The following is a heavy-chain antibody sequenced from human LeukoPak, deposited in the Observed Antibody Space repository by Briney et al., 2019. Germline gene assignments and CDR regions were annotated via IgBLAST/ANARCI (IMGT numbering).Heavy chain of an antibody. D-gene: IGHD2-15*01. CDR2: TWYDGSNK. J-gene: IGHJ4*02. Sequence: PGGSLRLSCAASGFTFSSYGMHWVRQAPGKGLEWVAVTWYDGSNKYYADSVKGRFTISRDNSKNTLYLQMNSLRAEDTAVYYCARGYCSGGSCYQYYFDYWGQGTLVTVSS. CDR3: ARGYCSGGSCYQYYFDY. V-gene: IGHV3-33*01. CDR1: GFTFSSYG.